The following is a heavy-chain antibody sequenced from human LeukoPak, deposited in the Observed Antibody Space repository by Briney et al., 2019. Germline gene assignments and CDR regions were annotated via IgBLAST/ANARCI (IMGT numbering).Heavy chain of an antibody. V-gene: IGHV4-39*01. CDR2: IYYSGIT. CDR3: ARQGTSIVGATIDY. Sequence: PSETLSLTRTVSGGSIRGSTYYWGWIRQPPGKGLEWIGNIYYSGITYYNPSLKSRVTIYVDTSKNQFSLKLTSVTAADTALYYCARQGTSIVGATIDYWGQGALVTVSS. D-gene: IGHD1-26*01. CDR1: GGSIRGSTYY. J-gene: IGHJ4*02.